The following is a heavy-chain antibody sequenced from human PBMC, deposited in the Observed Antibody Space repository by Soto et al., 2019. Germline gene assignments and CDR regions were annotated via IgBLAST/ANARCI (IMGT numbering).Heavy chain of an antibody. D-gene: IGHD2-2*02. Sequence: SVKVSCKASGGTFSSYAISWVRQAPGQGLEWMGGIIPIFGTANYAQKFQGRVTVTADESTSTAYMELSSLRSEDTAVYYCARETYRAMDVWGQGTTVTVSS. CDR3: ARETYRAMDV. CDR1: GGTFSSYA. J-gene: IGHJ6*02. V-gene: IGHV1-69*13. CDR2: IIPIFGTA.